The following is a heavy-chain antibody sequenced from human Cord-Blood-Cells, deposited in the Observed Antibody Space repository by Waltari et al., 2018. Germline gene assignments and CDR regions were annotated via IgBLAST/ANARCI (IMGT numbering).Heavy chain of an antibody. Sequence: QVQLQESGPGLVKPSQTLSLTCTVSGGSISSGGYYWSWIRQHPGKGLEWIGYIYYSGRTDYNRSRKSRVTISVDTSKNQFSLKLSSVTAADTAVYYCARVGGGYCSGGSCYYFDYWGQGTLVTVSS. CDR2: IYYSGRT. CDR1: GGSISSGGYY. D-gene: IGHD2-15*01. V-gene: IGHV4-31*03. J-gene: IGHJ4*02. CDR3: ARVGGGYCSGGSCYYFDY.